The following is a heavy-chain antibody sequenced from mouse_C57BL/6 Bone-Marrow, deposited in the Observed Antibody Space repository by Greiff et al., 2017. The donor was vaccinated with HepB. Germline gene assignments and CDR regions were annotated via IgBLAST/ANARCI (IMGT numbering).Heavy chain of an antibody. CDR2: IGPGSGST. CDR3: TYDYDPWFAY. V-gene: IGHV1-77*01. J-gene: IGHJ3*01. Sequence: VKLMESGAELVKPGASVNISCKASGYTFTDYYINWVKQRPGQGLEWIGKIGPGSGSTYYNEKFKGKATLTADKSPSTAYMQHSSLTSEESAVYFCTYDYDPWFAYCGQGTLVTVSA. D-gene: IGHD2-4*01. CDR1: GYTFTDYY.